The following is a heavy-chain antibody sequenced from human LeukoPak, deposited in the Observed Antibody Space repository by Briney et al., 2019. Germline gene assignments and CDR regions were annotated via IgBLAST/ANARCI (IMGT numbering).Heavy chain of an antibody. Sequence: GASVKVSCKASGYTFTNYEISWVRQATGQGLEWMGWVSPNSGDTGYAQRFQGRVTMTRNTSISTAYMELSSLRSEDTAVYYCASVASSGWYGWFDPWGQGTLVTVSS. CDR3: ASVASSGWYGWFDP. J-gene: IGHJ5*02. CDR2: VSPNSGDT. D-gene: IGHD6-19*01. CDR1: GYTFTNYE. V-gene: IGHV1-8*01.